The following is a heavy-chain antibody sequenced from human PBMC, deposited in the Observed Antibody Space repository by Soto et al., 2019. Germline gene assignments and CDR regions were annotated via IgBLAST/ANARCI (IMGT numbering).Heavy chain of an antibody. CDR1: GGSVSGGSYY. CDR3: AREANYYDSSGYWDDY. Sequence: SETLSLTCTVSGGSVSGGSYYWSWIRQPPGKGLEWIGYIYSSGGSNYSPSLKSRVTISVDTSKNQFTLKLRSVTAADTAVYYCAREANYYDSSGYWDDYWGQGTLVTVS. CDR2: IYSSGGS. D-gene: IGHD3-22*01. J-gene: IGHJ4*02. V-gene: IGHV4-61*01.